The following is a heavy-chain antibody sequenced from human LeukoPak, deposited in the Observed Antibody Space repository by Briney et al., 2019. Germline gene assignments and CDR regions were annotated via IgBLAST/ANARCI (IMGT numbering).Heavy chain of an antibody. Sequence: GGSLRLSCAASGFTVSNYYMSWVRQAPGKGLEWVSVMYSGSRTDYAESVKGRFTISRDNSKNTLYLQMNSLRAEDTAVYYCAKLFGYSSGNYFDYWGQGTLVTVSS. D-gene: IGHD6-19*01. J-gene: IGHJ4*02. CDR2: MYSGSRT. CDR3: AKLFGYSSGNYFDY. CDR1: GFTVSNYY. V-gene: IGHV3-53*01.